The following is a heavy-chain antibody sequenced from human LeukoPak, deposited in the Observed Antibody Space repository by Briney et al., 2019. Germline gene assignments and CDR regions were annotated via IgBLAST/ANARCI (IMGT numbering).Heavy chain of an antibody. V-gene: IGHV3-23*01. D-gene: IGHD3-22*01. CDR3: AKDQEGNYYDSSGLNFDY. Sequence: GGSLRLSCAASGFTFSSYGMSWVRQAPGKGLEWVSAISGSGGSTYYADSVKGRFTISRDNSKNTLYLQMNSLRAEDTAVYYCAKDQEGNYYDSSGLNFDYWGQGTLVTVSS. J-gene: IGHJ4*02. CDR1: GFTFSSYG. CDR2: ISGSGGST.